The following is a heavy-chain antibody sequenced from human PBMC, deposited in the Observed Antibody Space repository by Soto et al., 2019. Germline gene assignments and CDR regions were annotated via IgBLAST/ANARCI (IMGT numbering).Heavy chain of an antibody. Sequence: SETLSLTCAVSGGSISSGGYSWSWIRQPPGKGLEWIGYIYHSGSTYYNPSLKSRVTISVDRSKNQFSLKLSSVTAADTAVYYCARDNRGDDAFDIWGQGTMVTVSS. CDR2: IYHSGST. CDR1: GGSISSGGYS. V-gene: IGHV4-30-2*01. CDR3: ARDNRGDDAFDI. D-gene: IGHD4-17*01. J-gene: IGHJ3*02.